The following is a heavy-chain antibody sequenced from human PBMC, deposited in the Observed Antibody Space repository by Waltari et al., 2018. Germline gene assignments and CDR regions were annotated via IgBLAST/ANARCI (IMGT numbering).Heavy chain of an antibody. CDR2: IIPIFGTA. CDR1: GGTFSSYA. D-gene: IGHD3-10*01. J-gene: IGHJ4*02. CDR3: ARDQLRDQNTMVQGAFDY. V-gene: IGHV1-69*13. Sequence: QVQLVQSGAEVKKPGSSVKVSCKASGGTFSSYAISWVRQAPGQGLEWMGGIIPIFGTANYAQKFKGRVTITADESTSTAYMELSSLRSEDTAVYYCARDQLRDQNTMVQGAFDYWGQGTLVTVSS.